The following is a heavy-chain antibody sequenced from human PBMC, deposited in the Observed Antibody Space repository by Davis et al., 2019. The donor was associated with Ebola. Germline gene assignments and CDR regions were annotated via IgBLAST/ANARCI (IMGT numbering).Heavy chain of an antibody. CDR3: ASRATVTTFLNWFDP. Sequence: SETLSLTCTVSGGSISSHYWSWIRQSPGKGLEWIGYMYYSGSTNYNPSLKSRVTISAASSKNQFSLNLTSVTAADSAVYYCASRATVTTFLNWFDPWGQGTLVTVSS. V-gene: IGHV4-59*11. CDR2: MYYSGST. CDR1: GGSISSHY. J-gene: IGHJ5*02. D-gene: IGHD4-17*01.